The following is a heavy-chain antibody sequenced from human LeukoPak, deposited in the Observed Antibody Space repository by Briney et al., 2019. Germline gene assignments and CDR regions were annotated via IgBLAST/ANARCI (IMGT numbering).Heavy chain of an antibody. CDR3: ARRRGLSSSWYDP. CDR1: GGSISSYY. D-gene: IGHD6-13*01. J-gene: IGHJ5*02. CDR2: IYYSGSA. Sequence: SETLSLTCTVAGGSISSYYWSWIRQPPGKGLEWIGYIYYSGSANYNPSLKSRVTISVDTSKNQLSLKLSSVTAADTAVYYCARRRGLSSSWYDPWGQGTLVTVSS. V-gene: IGHV4-59*08.